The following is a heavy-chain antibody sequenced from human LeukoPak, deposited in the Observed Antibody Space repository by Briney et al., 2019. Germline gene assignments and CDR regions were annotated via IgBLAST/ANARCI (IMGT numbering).Heavy chain of an antibody. Sequence: SETLSLTCAVYGGSFSGCYWSWIRQPPGKGLEWIGEINHSGSTNYNPSLKSRVTISVDTSKNQFSLKLSSVTAADTAVYYCARGHPEGGGYSYGLYYYYYYYMDVWGKGTTVTVSS. D-gene: IGHD5-18*01. CDR3: ARGHPEGGGYSYGLYYYYYYYMDV. V-gene: IGHV4-34*01. CDR1: GGSFSGCY. CDR2: INHSGST. J-gene: IGHJ6*03.